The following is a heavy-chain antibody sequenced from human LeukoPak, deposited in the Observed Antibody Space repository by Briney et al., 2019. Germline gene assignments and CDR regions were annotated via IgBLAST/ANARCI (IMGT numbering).Heavy chain of an antibody. CDR1: GFTFSSYS. Sequence: GGSLRLSCAASGFTFSSYSMNWVRQAPGKGLEWVSSISSSSYIYYADSVKGRFTISRDNAKNSLYLQMNSLRAEDTAAYYCARERTMIMNDYWGQGTLVTVSS. D-gene: IGHD3-16*01. J-gene: IGHJ4*02. CDR2: ISSSSYI. V-gene: IGHV3-21*01. CDR3: ARERTMIMNDY.